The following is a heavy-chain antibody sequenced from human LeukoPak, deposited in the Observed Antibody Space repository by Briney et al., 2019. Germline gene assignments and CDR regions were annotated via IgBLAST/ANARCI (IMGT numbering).Heavy chain of an antibody. V-gene: IGHV3-30*02. Sequence: PGGSLRLSCAASGFTFSSYGMHWVRQAPGKGLEWVAFIRYDGSNKYYADSVKGRFTISRDNSKNTLYLQMNSLRAEDTAVYYCAKVGELLLGNYFDYWGQGTLVTVSS. D-gene: IGHD1-26*01. CDR2: IRYDGSNK. CDR3: AKVGELLLGNYFDY. J-gene: IGHJ4*02. CDR1: GFTFSSYG.